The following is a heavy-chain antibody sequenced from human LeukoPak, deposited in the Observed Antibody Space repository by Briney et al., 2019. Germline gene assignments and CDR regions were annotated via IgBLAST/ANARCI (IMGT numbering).Heavy chain of an antibody. CDR3: AKDSPVATI. D-gene: IGHD5-12*01. CDR2: ISGNTGST. CDR1: GFTLSTYA. J-gene: IGHJ3*02. V-gene: IGHV3-23*01. Sequence: PGGSLRLSCTASGFTLSTYAMSWVRQAPGKGLEWVSLISGNTGSTYYADSVKGRFTISRDITKNTLYLQMNSLRAEDTATYYCAKDSPVATIWGQGTMVTVSS.